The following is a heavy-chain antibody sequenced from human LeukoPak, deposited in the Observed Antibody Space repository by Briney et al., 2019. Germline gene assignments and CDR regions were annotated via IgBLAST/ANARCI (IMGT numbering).Heavy chain of an antibody. J-gene: IGHJ5*02. CDR3: ARRIVVVPAARGWFDH. D-gene: IGHD2-2*01. V-gene: IGHV4-34*01. CDR1: GGSFSGYY. CDR2: INHSGST. Sequence: SETLSLTCAVYGGSFSGYYWSWIRQPPGKGLEWIGEINHSGSTNYNPSLKSRVTISVDTSKNQFSLKLSSVTAADTAVYYCARRIVVVPAARGWFDHWGQGTLVTVSS.